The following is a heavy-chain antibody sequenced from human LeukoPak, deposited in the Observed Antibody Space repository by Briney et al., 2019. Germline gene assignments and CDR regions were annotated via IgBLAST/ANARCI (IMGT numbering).Heavy chain of an antibody. CDR2: IYYSGST. CDR1: GFSFDTY. J-gene: IGHJ3*02. D-gene: IGHD5-18*01. Sequence: PGGSLRLSCAVSGFSFDTYWMTWVRQAPGKGLEWIGSIYYSGSTYYNPSLKSRVTISVDTSKNQFSLKLSSVTAADTAVYYCAREGLGNTAMVLDAFDIWGQGTMVTVSS. V-gene: IGHV4-39*07. CDR3: AREGLGNTAMVLDAFDI.